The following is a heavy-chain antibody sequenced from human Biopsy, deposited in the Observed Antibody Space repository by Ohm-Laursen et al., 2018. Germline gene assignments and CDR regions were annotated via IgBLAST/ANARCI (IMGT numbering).Heavy chain of an antibody. CDR3: GNEVHGRDY. CDR1: GKTFSDYQ. V-gene: IGHV4-34*08. Sequence: GTLSLTCAVFGKTFSDYQWSWIRQPPGKGLEWIGQINQAGTPNYNPSLKSRVSISADASKYEFSLRLTSVTAADTAVYLCGNEVHGRDYWGLGAQVTVSS. J-gene: IGHJ4*02. D-gene: IGHD2-15*01. CDR2: INQAGTP.